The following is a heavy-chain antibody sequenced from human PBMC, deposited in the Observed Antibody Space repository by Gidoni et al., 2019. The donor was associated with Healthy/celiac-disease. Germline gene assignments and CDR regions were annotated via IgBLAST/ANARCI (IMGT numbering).Heavy chain of an antibody. CDR2: ISGSGGST. Sequence: VQLLESGGGLVQPGGSLRLSCAASGFTSSSYAISWVRQAPGKGLEWVSAISGSGGSTYYADSVKGRFTISRDNSKNTLYLQMNSLRAEDTAVYYCAKGKEYGIAAAVIDYWGQGTLVTVSS. CDR1: GFTSSSYA. CDR3: AKGKEYGIAAAVIDY. V-gene: IGHV3-23*01. J-gene: IGHJ4*02. D-gene: IGHD6-13*01.